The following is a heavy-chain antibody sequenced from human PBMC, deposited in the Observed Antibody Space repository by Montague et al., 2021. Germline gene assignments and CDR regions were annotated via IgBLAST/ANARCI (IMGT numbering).Heavy chain of an antibody. Sequence: TLSLTCSVSGGSISSGGFYWSWIRQHPGKGPEWIGSIYDSGSTNYNPSLKSRLTLSRDTSKNQVSLRLTSVTAAETAVYYCARSGGYCSGGRCDTFDYWGQEPWSPSPQ. CDR1: GGSISSGGFY. D-gene: IGHD2-15*01. CDR2: IYDSGST. CDR3: ARSGGYCSGGRCDTFDY. V-gene: IGHV4-31*03. J-gene: IGHJ4*01.